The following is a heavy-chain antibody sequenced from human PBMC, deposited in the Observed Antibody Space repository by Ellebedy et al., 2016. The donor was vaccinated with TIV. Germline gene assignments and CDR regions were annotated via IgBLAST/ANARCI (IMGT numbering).Heavy chain of an antibody. V-gene: IGHV1-69*04. CDR2: IIPILGTA. J-gene: IGHJ4*02. Sequence: AASVKVSCKASGGTLSSYAISWVRQAPGQGLEWMGRIIPILGTANYAQKFQGRVTITADKSTSTAYMELSSLRSEDTAVYFCARHEGVVGATLDDWGQGTLVTVSS. CDR3: ARHEGVVGATLDD. CDR1: GGTLSSYA. D-gene: IGHD1-26*01.